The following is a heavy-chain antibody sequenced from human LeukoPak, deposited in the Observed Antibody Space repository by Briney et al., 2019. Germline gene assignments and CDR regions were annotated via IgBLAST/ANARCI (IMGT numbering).Heavy chain of an antibody. CDR2: IWYDGSNK. CDR1: GFSFSYYG. CDR3: ARARDNYDNSGFSALEY. J-gene: IGHJ4*02. Sequence: GGSLRLSCAASGFSFSYYGMHCVRQAPGKGLEWVAVIWYDGSNKNYADSVKGRFTISRDNSMNTLYLQMNSLRGEDTALYYCARARDNYDNSGFSALEYWGQGTLVTVSS. D-gene: IGHD3-22*01. V-gene: IGHV3-33*01.